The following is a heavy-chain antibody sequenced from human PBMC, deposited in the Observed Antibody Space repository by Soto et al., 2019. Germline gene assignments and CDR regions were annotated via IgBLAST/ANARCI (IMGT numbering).Heavy chain of an antibody. D-gene: IGHD1-7*01. CDR3: ARDAGGADWNYADEGHY. CDR2: INPNSGGT. V-gene: IGHV1-2*02. J-gene: IGHJ4*02. Sequence: ASVKVSCKASGYTFTGYYMHWVRQAPGQGLEWMGWINPNSGGTNYAQKFQGRVTMTRDTSISTAYMELSRLRSDDTAVYYCARDAGGADWNYADEGHYWGQGILVTVSS. CDR1: GYTFTGYY.